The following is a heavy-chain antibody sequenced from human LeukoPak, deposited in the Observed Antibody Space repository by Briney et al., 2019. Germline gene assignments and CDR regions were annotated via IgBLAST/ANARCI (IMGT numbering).Heavy chain of an antibody. CDR3: ARDRNEHTLNWFDP. Sequence: ASVKVSCKASGYTFTGYYMHWVRQAPGQGLEWMGWINPNSGGINYAQKFQGRVTMTRDTSISTAYMELSRLRSDDTAVYYCARDRNEHTLNWFDPWGQGTLVTVSS. J-gene: IGHJ5*02. D-gene: IGHD2-21*01. V-gene: IGHV1-2*02. CDR1: GYTFTGYY. CDR2: INPNSGGI.